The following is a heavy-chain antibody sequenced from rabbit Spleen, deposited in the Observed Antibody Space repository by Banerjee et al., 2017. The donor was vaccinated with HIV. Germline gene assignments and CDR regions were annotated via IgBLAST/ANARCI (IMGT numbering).Heavy chain of an antibody. CDR2: IGTRDGST. Sequence: QSLEESGGDLVQPEGSLTLTCKASGFSFSSSYYMCWVRQAPGKGLELIAWIGTRDGSTYYASWVNGRFTISRSTSLNTVDLQMTSLTAADTATYFCARDLENYAYTSYLDLWGPGTLVTVS. CDR3: ARDLENYAYTSYLDL. D-gene: IGHD8-1*01. V-gene: IGHV1S43*01. CDR1: GFSFSSSYY. J-gene: IGHJ6*01.